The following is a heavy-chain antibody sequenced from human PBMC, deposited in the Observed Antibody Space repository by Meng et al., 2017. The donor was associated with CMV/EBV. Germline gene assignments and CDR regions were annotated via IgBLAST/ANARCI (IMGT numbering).Heavy chain of an antibody. V-gene: IGHV5-51*01. CDR2: IYPGDSDT. Sequence: KVSCKGSGYSFTSYWIGWVRQRPGKGLEWMGIIYPGDSDTRYSPSFQGQVTISADKSISTAYLQWSSLKASDTAMYYCARSFRFGHSSPTGYYYYGMDVWGQGTTVTVSS. CDR3: ARSFRFGHSSPTGYYYYGMDV. CDR1: GYSFTSYW. D-gene: IGHD6-13*01. J-gene: IGHJ6*02.